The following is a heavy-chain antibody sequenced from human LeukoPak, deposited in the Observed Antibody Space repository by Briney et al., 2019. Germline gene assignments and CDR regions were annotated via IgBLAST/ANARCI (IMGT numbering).Heavy chain of an antibody. V-gene: IGHV3-11*06. J-gene: IGHJ4*02. CDR2: ISSSSSYI. D-gene: IGHD6-19*01. Sequence: GGSLRLSCAASGFRFTDYHMSWIRQAPGKGLEWVSSISSSSSYIYYADSVKGRFTISRDNAKNSLYLQINSLRAEDTAVYYCARDQRYSSGWFDRVYYFDYWGQGTLVTVSS. CDR3: ARDQRYSSGWFDRVYYFDY. CDR1: GFRFTDYH.